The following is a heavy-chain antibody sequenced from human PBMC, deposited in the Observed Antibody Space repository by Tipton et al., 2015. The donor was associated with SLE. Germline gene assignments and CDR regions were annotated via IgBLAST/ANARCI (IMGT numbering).Heavy chain of an antibody. CDR2: IYYSGST. CDR1: GGSISSSSYY. D-gene: IGHD5-12*01. CDR3: AREDSGYDSFDY. V-gene: IGHV4-39*07. Sequence: TLSLTCTVSGGSISSSSYYWGWIRQPPGKGLEWIGSIYYSGSTYYNPSLKSRVTISVDTSKNQFSLKLSSVTAADTAVYYCAREDSGYDSFDYWGQGTLVTVSS. J-gene: IGHJ4*02.